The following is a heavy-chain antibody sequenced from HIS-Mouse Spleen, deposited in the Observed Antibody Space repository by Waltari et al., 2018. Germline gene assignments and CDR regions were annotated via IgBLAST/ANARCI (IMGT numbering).Heavy chain of an antibody. D-gene: IGHD6-13*01. CDR3: AREIPYSSSWYDWYFDL. CDR2: IYYSGST. V-gene: IGHV4-39*07. CDR1: GGSISSSSYY. J-gene: IGHJ2*01. Sequence: QLQLQESGPGLVKPSETLSLTCTVSGGSISSSSYYWGWIRQPPGKGVEWIGSIYYSGSTYSHPYLKSRVHISVDTSKNQFSLKLSSVTAADTAVYYCAREIPYSSSWYDWYFDLWGRGTLVTVSS.